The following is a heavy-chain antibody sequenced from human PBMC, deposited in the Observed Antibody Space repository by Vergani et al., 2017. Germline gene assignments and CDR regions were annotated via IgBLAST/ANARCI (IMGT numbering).Heavy chain of an antibody. J-gene: IGHJ4*02. CDR1: GFTFSSYS. V-gene: IGHV3-21*01. D-gene: IGHD2-2*03. CDR3: EFGYCSSTSCYEGDFDY. CDR2: ISSSSSYI. Sequence: EVQLVESGGGLVKPGGSLRLSCAASGFTFSSYSMNWVRQAPGKGLEWVSSISSSSSYIYYADSVKGRFTISRDNAKNSLYLQMNSLRAADTAVYYCEFGYCSSTSCYEGDFDYWGQGTLVTVSS.